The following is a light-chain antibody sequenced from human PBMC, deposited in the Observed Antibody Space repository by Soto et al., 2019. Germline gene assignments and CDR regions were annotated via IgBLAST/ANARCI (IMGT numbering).Light chain of an antibody. CDR2: EVS. V-gene: IGLV2-8*01. CDR3: SSYAGSNNYV. CDR1: SSDVGGYNY. J-gene: IGLJ1*01. Sequence: ALTQPPSASGSPGQSVTLSCTGTSSDVGGYNYVSWYQQHPGKAPKLIIYEVSKRPSGVPDRISGSKSGNTASLTVSGLQAEDEADYFCSSYAGSNNYVFGSGTKLTVL.